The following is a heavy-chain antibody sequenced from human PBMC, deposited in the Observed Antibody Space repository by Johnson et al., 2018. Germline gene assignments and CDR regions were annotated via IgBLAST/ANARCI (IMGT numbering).Heavy chain of an antibody. J-gene: IGHJ6*03. V-gene: IGHV4-61*02. CDR2: IYTSGST. D-gene: IGHD1-1*01. CDR1: GGSISSGSYY. CDR3: ARENGTYYYYYYMDG. Sequence: QVQLQESGPGLVKXSQTLALTCTVSGGSISSGSYYWSWIRQPAGKGLEWIGRIYTSGSTNYNPPLKSRVTISVDTSTNQFSLKRSSVTAADTAVYYCARENGTYYYYYYMDGWGKGTTVTVSS.